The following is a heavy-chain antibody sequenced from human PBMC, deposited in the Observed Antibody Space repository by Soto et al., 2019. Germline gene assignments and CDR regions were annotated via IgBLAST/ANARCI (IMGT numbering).Heavy chain of an antibody. CDR2: ISYDGSNK. CDR1: GFTFSSYA. J-gene: IGHJ4*02. Sequence: QVQLVEAGGGVVQPGRSLRLSCAASGFTFSSYAMHWVRQAPGTGLEWVAVISYDGSNKYYADSVKGRFTISRDNSKNTLYLQMNSLRAEDTAVYYCERDIYAYVWGRGFDDWGQGTLVTVSS. D-gene: IGHD3-16*01. V-gene: IGHV3-30-3*01. CDR3: ERDIYAYVWGRGFDD.